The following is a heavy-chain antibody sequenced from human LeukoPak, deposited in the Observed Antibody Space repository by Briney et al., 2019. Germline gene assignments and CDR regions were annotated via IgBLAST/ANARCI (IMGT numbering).Heavy chain of an antibody. CDR3: ARRSGSYHFDY. J-gene: IGHJ4*02. D-gene: IGHD1-26*01. Sequence: PSETLSLTCTVSGGPISSTSYYWGWIRQPPGKGLEWIGNIYYSGSTYYNPSLKSRVTISVDTSKNQFSLKLSSVTAADTAFYYCARRSGSYHFDYWGQGTLVTVSS. V-gene: IGHV4-39*01. CDR2: IYYSGST. CDR1: GGPISSTSYY.